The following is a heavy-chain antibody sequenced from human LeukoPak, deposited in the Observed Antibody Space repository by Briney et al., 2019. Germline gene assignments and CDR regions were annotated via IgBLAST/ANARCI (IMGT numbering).Heavy chain of an antibody. Sequence: GGSLRLSCTVSGFTFSSYWMSWVRQAPGKGLEWVVVISYDGSNKYYADSVKGRFTISRDNSKNTLYLQMNSLRAEDTAVYYCARERRIAAQPSGFDLWGRGTLVTVSS. CDR3: ARERRIAAQPSGFDL. V-gene: IGHV3-30-3*01. J-gene: IGHJ2*01. D-gene: IGHD6-13*01. CDR2: ISYDGSNK. CDR1: GFTFSSYW.